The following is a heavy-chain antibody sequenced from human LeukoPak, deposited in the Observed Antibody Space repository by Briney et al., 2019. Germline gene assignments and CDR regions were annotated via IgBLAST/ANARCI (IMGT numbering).Heavy chain of an antibody. CDR2: IKQDGSGK. CDR3: ARVVVWLRFYYYMDV. J-gene: IGHJ6*03. Sequence: GGSLRLSCAASGFTFSSYAMSWVRQAPGKGLEWVANIKQDGSGKYYVDSVKGRFTISRDNAKNSLYLQMNSLRAEDTAVYYCARVVVWLRFYYYMDVWGKGTTVTVSS. V-gene: IGHV3-7*01. D-gene: IGHD5-12*01. CDR1: GFTFSSYA.